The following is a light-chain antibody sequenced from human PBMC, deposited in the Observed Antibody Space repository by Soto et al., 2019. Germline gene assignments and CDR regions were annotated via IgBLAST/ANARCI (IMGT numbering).Light chain of an antibody. CDR2: DAS. Sequence: ELVLTESPRTVSLCPREGATVSWRASQIVTGDYLAWYQQKPGQAPRLLMYDASTRATGIPDRLHGSGSGTDFTLTITRLEPEDLAVYYCQQYGSSGTFGQGTKVDIK. CDR3: QQYGSSGT. J-gene: IGKJ1*01. CDR1: QIVTGDY. V-gene: IGKV3-20*01.